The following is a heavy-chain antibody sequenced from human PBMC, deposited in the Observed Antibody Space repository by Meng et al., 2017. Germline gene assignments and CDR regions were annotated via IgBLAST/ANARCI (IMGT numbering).Heavy chain of an antibody. V-gene: IGHV4-34*01. Sequence: VHWQQWVEGPLKPSETLSPSWAVDGCSFSGYYWSWIQQPPGKVLEWIGEIKHSGSTNYNPSLKSRVTISVDTSKNQFSLKLSTLTAADTAVYYCARGRRFLEWFDYWGQGTLVTVSS. CDR2: IKHSGST. CDR3: ARGRRFLEWFDY. D-gene: IGHD3-3*01. CDR1: GCSFSGYY. J-gene: IGHJ4*02.